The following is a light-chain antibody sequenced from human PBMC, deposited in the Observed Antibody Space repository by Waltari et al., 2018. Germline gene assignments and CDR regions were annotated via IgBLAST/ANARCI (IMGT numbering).Light chain of an antibody. Sequence: ETGMTQSPATLSVSPGGRATLSCRASQSVNSNLAWYQQKPGQAPRLLIYGASTRATGLPDRFSGSGSGTEFTLTISRLQSEDFAVYYCQQYNNSPPRTFGQGTKVEIK. V-gene: IGKV3-15*01. CDR3: QQYNNSPPRT. J-gene: IGKJ1*01. CDR1: QSVNSN. CDR2: GAS.